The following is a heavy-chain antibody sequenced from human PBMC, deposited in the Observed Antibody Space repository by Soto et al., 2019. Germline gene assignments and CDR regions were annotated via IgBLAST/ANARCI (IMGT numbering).Heavy chain of an antibody. J-gene: IGHJ4*02. Sequence: QVQLVQSGAEVKKPGASVKVSCKGSGYTFTGYYIHWVRQAPGQGLEWMGWINTNSGGTNYAQDFQGWVTMTRDTSINTAYMELSRLRSDDTAVYYCARDAIYNSYGTYFDYWGQGALVTVSS. D-gene: IGHD5-18*01. CDR3: ARDAIYNSYGTYFDY. CDR2: INTNSGGT. V-gene: IGHV1-2*04. CDR1: GYTFTGYY.